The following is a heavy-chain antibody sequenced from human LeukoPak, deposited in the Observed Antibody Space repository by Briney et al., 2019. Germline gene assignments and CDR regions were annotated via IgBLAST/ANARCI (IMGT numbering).Heavy chain of an antibody. J-gene: IGHJ4*02. Sequence: PSETLSLTCTVSGGSISSSSYYWGWIRQPPGKGLEWIGEINHSGSTNYNPSLKSRVTISVDTSKNQFSLKLSSVTAADTAVYYCARRRGWLQSRRPFDYWGQGTLVTVSS. CDR3: ARRRGWLQSRRPFDY. CDR1: GGSISSSSYY. CDR2: INHSGST. D-gene: IGHD5-24*01. V-gene: IGHV4-39*07.